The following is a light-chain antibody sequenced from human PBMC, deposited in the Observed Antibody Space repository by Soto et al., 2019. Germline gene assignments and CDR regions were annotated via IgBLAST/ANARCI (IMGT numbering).Light chain of an antibody. J-gene: IGLJ2*01. CDR2: GNS. CDR1: GSNIGAGYD. Sequence: QPVLTQPPSVSGAPGQRVTISCTGGGSNIGAGYDVHWYQQLPGTAPKLFIYGNSNRPSGVPDRFSGSKSGTSASLAITGLQAEDEADYYCQSYDSSLSGSGVFGGGTKLTVL. V-gene: IGLV1-40*01. CDR3: QSYDSSLSGSGV.